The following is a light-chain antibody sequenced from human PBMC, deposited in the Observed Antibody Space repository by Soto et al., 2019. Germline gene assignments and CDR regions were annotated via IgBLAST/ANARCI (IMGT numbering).Light chain of an antibody. CDR1: RSNIGNNF. CDR2: DNN. CDR3: ATWASGLNAVV. V-gene: IGLV1-51*01. J-gene: IGLJ3*02. Sequence: QSVLTQPPPVSAAPGQRVTISCSGSRSNIGNNFVSWYQQLPGTAPTLLIFDNNQRPSGIPDRFSGSKSGTSATLGITGLQIGDEAAYHCATWASGLNAVVFGGGTQLTVL.